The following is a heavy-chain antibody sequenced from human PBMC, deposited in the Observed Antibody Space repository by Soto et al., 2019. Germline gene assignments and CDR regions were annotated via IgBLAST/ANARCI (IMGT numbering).Heavy chain of an antibody. CDR2: IYYSGST. CDR3: ARDTVVAAGFDY. V-gene: IGHV4-31*02. D-gene: IGHD2-15*01. Sequence: LRLSCAASGFTFSSYGMLWVRQTPGKGLEWIGYIYYSGSTYYNPSLKSRVTISVDTSKNQFSLKLSSVTAADTAVYYCARDTVVAAGFDYWGQGTLVTVSS. J-gene: IGHJ4*02. CDR1: GFTFSSYG.